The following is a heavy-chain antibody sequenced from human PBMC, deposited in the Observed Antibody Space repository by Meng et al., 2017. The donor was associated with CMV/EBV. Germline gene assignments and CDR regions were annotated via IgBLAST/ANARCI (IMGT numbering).Heavy chain of an antibody. CDR3: ASGRLELGYYYYYGMDV. V-gene: IGHV1-8*03. J-gene: IGHJ6*02. Sequence: ASVKVSCKASGYTFTSYDINWVRQATGQGLEWMGWMNPNSGNTGYAQKFQGRVTITRNTSISTAYMELSSLRSEDTAVYYCASGRLELGYYYYYGMDVWGQGTTVTVSS. CDR2: MNPNSGNT. D-gene: IGHD1-7*01. CDR1: GYTFTSYD.